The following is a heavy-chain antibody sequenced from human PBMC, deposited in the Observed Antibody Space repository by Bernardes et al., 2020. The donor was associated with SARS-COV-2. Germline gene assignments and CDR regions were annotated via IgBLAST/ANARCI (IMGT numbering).Heavy chain of an antibody. J-gene: IGHJ4*02. CDR1: GGTFSSYA. V-gene: IGHV1-69*13. CDR3: ARDYYYDSSGYYGADGY. Sequence: SVKVSCKASGGTFSSYAISWVRQAPGQGLEWMGGIIPIFGTANYAQKFQGRVTITADESTSTAYMELSSLRSEDTAVYYCARDYYYDSSGYYGADGYWGQGTLVTVSS. D-gene: IGHD3-22*01. CDR2: IIPIFGTA.